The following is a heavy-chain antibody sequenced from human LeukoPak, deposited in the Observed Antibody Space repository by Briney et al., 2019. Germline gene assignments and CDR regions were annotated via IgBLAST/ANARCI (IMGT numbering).Heavy chain of an antibody. D-gene: IGHD6-13*01. V-gene: IGHV4-4*07. Sequence: SETLSLTCTVSDGSISSYYWSWIRQPAGKGLERIRRIYTSGSTNYNPSLKSRVTMSVDTSKNQFSLKLSSVTAADTAVYYCARDPGIAAAGFDYWGQGTLVTVSS. J-gene: IGHJ4*02. CDR2: IYTSGST. CDR3: ARDPGIAAAGFDY. CDR1: DGSISSYY.